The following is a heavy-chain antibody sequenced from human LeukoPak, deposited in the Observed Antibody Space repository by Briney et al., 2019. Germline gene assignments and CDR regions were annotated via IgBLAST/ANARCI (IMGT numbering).Heavy chain of an antibody. CDR2: IYSSGNT. V-gene: IGHV4-4*07. CDR3: ARGPRSSDWYSVDY. CDR1: GGSITSYY. D-gene: IGHD6-19*01. J-gene: IGHJ4*02. Sequence: SETLSLTCVVSGGSITSYYWSWIRQPAGKGLEWIGRIYSSGNTNYNPSLKSPVTMSVDTSKNQFSLNLSSVTAADTAVYYCARGPRSSDWYSVDYWGQGTLVTVSS.